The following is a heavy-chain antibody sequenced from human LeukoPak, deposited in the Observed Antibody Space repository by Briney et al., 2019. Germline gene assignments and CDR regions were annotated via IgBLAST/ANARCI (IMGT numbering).Heavy chain of an antibody. J-gene: IGHJ6*02. V-gene: IGHV4-4*02. CDR2: IYHSGST. CDR1: GGSISSSNW. CDR3: ARVGGSPRYYYYGMDV. Sequence: SGTLSLTCAVSGGSISSSNWWSWVRQPPGKGLEWIGEIYHSGSTNYNPSLKSRVTISVDKSKNQFSLKLSSVTAADTAVYYCARVGGSPRYYYYGMDVWGQGTTVTVSS. D-gene: IGHD4-23*01.